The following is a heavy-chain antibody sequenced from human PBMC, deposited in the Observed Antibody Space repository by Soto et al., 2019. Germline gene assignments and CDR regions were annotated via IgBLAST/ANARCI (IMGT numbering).Heavy chain of an antibody. V-gene: IGHV1-2*04. Sequence: QVQLVQSGAEVKKPGASVKVSCKTSGYKFTDYYIHWVRQAPGQGPEWMGWINPNSGGSNYAQKFQGCVTMSSDTSITTAYMDLSRLRSDDPAVYYCAIQSNSGYYYSFDNWGQGTLVTASS. CDR2: INPNSGGS. CDR1: GYKFTDYY. J-gene: IGHJ4*02. D-gene: IGHD5-12*01. CDR3: AIQSNSGYYYSFDN.